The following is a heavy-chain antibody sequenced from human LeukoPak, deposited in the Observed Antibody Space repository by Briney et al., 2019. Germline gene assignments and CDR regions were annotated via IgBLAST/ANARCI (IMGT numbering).Heavy chain of an antibody. V-gene: IGHV4-30-2*01. CDR3: ARGPYSGYDSYYYGMDV. D-gene: IGHD5-12*01. J-gene: IGHJ6*02. CDR2: IYHSGST. Sequence: PSETLSLTCAACGGSISSGGYFWSWIRQPPGKGLEWIGYIYHSGSTYYNPSLKSRVTISVYRSKNQFSLKLRSVTAADTAVYYCARGPYSGYDSYYYGMDVWGQGTTVTVSS. CDR1: GGSISSGGYF.